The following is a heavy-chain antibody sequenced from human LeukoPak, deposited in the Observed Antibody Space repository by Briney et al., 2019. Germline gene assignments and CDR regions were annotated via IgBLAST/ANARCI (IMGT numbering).Heavy chain of an antibody. CDR2: INHSGST. Sequence: KPSETLSLTCTVSGGSISSYYWSWIRQPPGKGLEWIGEINHSGSTNYNPSLKSRVTISVDTSKNQFSLKLSSVTAADTAVYYCARGSPYCSSTSCPFVDYWGQGTLVTVSS. CDR3: ARGSPYCSSTSCPFVDY. J-gene: IGHJ4*02. D-gene: IGHD2-2*01. V-gene: IGHV4-34*01. CDR1: GGSISSYY.